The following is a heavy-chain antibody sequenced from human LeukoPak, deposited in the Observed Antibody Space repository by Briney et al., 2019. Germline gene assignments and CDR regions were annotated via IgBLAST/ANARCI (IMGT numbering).Heavy chain of an antibody. V-gene: IGHV3-74*01. J-gene: IGHJ3*02. CDR1: GFILSTYW. CDR3: ASAAAGTRNGLDI. CDR2: INSDGSST. D-gene: IGHD6-13*01. Sequence: GGSLRLSCAASGFILSTYWMHWVRQVPGKGLGWGSRINSDGSSTNNADSVKGRFTISRDNAKNTLFLQMNSLRVEDTAVYYCASAAAGTRNGLDIWGQGTMVTVSS.